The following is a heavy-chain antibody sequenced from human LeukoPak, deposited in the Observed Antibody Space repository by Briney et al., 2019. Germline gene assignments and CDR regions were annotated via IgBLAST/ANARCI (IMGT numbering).Heavy chain of an antibody. CDR2: ISYDGSNE. V-gene: IGHV3-30*04. CDR1: GFTFSSYV. J-gene: IGHJ6*03. D-gene: IGHD1-26*01. CDR3: ARVGGTPTIYYYYYMDV. Sequence: GGSLRLSCAASGFTFSSYVMHWVRQAPGKGLEWVAIISYDGSNEYYADSVKGRFTISRDNSKNTLYLQMNSLRAADTAVYYCARVGGTPTIYYYYYMDVWGKGTTVTVSS.